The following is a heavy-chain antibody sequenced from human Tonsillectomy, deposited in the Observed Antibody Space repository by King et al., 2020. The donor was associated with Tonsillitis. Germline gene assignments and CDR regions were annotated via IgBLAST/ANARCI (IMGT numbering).Heavy chain of an antibody. J-gene: IGHJ5*02. D-gene: IGHD3-10*01. V-gene: IGHV4-4*02. Sequence: QLQESGPGLVKPSGTLSLTCAVSGGSISSNNWWSWVRQPPGKGLEWIGEINHSGSTNKNPALKSRVTMSVDKSKNQFSLKLRSVTAADTAVYYCAKGGYYVSGSTNWFDPWGQGTLVTVSS. CDR1: GGSISSNNW. CDR3: AKGGYYVSGSTNWFDP. CDR2: INHSGST.